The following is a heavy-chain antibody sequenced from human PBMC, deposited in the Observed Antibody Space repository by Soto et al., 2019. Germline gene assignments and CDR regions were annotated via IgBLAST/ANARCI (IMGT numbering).Heavy chain of an antibody. D-gene: IGHD3-3*01. CDR3: ARGYYDFWSAVVQH. CDR1: GFTFSSYC. V-gene: IGHV3-48*01. Sequence: GGSLRLSCAASGFTFSSYCMNWVRQAPGKGLDWISYISSTSSTIHYADSVKGRFTISRDNAKNSLYLQMNSLRAEDTFVYYCARGYYDFWSAVVQHWGQGTLVTVSS. J-gene: IGHJ1*01. CDR2: ISSTSSTI.